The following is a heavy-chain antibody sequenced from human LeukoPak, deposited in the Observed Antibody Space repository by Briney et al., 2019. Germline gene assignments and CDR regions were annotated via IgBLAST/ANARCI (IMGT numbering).Heavy chain of an antibody. D-gene: IGHD3-9*01. CDR3: AREFHVPYYDILTGYYNYWFDP. CDR2: ISAYNGNT. J-gene: IGHJ5*02. Sequence: ASVKVSCKASGYTFTGYGISWVRQAPGQGRDGMGWISAYNGNTNYAQELQGRVTMTTDTSTSTAYMELRSLRSDDTAVYYCAREFHVPYYDILTGYYNYWFDPWGQGTLVTVSS. V-gene: IGHV1-18*01. CDR1: GYTFTGYG.